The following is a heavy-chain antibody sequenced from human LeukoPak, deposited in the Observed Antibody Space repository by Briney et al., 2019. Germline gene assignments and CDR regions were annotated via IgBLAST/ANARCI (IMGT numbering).Heavy chain of an antibody. V-gene: IGHV3-7*01. D-gene: IGHD1-14*01. Sequence: GGSLRLSCAASGFTFSSYWMSWVRQAPGKGLEWVANIKRDGSEKYYVDSVKGRFTISRDNAKNSLYLQMNSLRAEDTAVYYCAREIPRTGWRYYYYGMDVWGQGTTVTVSS. CDR3: AREIPRTGWRYYYYGMDV. CDR1: GFTFSSYW. CDR2: IKRDGSEK. J-gene: IGHJ6*02.